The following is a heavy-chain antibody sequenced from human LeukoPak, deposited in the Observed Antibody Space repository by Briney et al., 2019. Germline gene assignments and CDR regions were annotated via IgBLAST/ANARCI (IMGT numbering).Heavy chain of an antibody. V-gene: IGHV3-30*04. Sequence: GRSLRLSCAASGFTFSSYAMHWVRQAPGKGLEWVAVISYDGSNKYYADSVKGRFTISRDNSKNTLYLQMNSLRAEDTAGYYCARTWRPYYYYGMDVWGQGTTVTVSS. J-gene: IGHJ6*02. CDR2: ISYDGSNK. CDR3: ARTWRPYYYYGMDV. CDR1: GFTFSSYA.